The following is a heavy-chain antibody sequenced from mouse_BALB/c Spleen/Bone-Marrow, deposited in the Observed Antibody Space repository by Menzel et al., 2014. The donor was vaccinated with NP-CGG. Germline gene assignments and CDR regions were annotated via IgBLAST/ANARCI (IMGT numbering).Heavy chain of an antibody. CDR1: GFTFSNYW. CDR2: IRLKSNNYAT. Sequence: EVMLVESGGGLVQPGGSMKLSCVASGFTFSNYWMNWVRRSPEKGLEWIAEIRLKSNNYATQYAESVKGRFAISRDDSKSSVYLQMNNLRAEDSGIYYCVTYFDYWGQGTTLTVSS. J-gene: IGHJ2*01. CDR3: VTYFDY. D-gene: IGHD2-1*01. V-gene: IGHV6-6*02.